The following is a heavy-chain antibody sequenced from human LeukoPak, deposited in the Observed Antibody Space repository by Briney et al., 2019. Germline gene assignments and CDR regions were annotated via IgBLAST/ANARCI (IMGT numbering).Heavy chain of an antibody. D-gene: IGHD3-9*01. CDR3: AKGIDDYNILTGYYTY. CDR2: INSNGYYI. V-gene: IGHV3-21*01. J-gene: IGHJ4*02. CDR1: GFTFSTYS. Sequence: GGSLRLSCAASGFTFSTYSMNWVRQAPGKGLEWVSSINSNGYYIYYADSVEGRFTISRDNAKNSLYLQMNSLRAEDTAVYYCAKGIDDYNILTGYYTYWGQGTLVTVSS.